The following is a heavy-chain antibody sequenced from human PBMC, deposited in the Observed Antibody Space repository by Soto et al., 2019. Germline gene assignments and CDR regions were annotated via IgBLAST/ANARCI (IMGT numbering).Heavy chain of an antibody. V-gene: IGHV1-69*13. CDR3: ANWNYELLDP. CDR2: IIPIFGTA. J-gene: IGHJ5*02. Sequence: SVKVSCKASGYTFSTYYMHWVRQAPGQGLEWMGGIIPIFGTANYAQKFQGRVTITADESTSTAYMELSSLRSEDTAVYYCANWNYELLDPWGQGTLVTSPQ. D-gene: IGHD1-7*01. CDR1: GYTFSTYY.